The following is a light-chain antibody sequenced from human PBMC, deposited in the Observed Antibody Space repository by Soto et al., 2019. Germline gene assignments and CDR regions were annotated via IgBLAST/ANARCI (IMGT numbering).Light chain of an antibody. CDR1: QSVSSSY. J-gene: IGKJ1*01. CDR2: GVF. V-gene: IGKV3-20*01. Sequence: EIVLTQSPGTLSLCPGERATLSCRASQSVSSSYLAWYQQKPGQAPRLLIYGVFSRATGVPDRFSGGGSGTDFTLTISRVEPEDFAVYYCQQYDDRPRTFGQGTKVDIK. CDR3: QQYDDRPRT.